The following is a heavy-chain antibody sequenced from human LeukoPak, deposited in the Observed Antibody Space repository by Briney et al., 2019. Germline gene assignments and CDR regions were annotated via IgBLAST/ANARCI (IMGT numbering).Heavy chain of an antibody. J-gene: IGHJ4*02. CDR1: GHTLNNHF. CDR3: ATDRIFSGSSGYYRYFDY. V-gene: IGHV1-24*01. D-gene: IGHD3-22*01. CDR2: FDPEDGET. Sequence: VASVKVSCKSSGHTLNNHFIHWVRQAPGKGLEWMGGFDPEDGETIYAQKFQGRVTMTEDTSTDTAYMELSSLRSEDTAVYYCATDRIFSGSSGYYRYFDYWGQGTLVTVSS.